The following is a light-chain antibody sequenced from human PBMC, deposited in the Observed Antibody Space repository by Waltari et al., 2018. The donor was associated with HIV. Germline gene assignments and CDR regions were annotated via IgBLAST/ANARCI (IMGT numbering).Light chain of an antibody. CDR3: QQHSNWPWT. CDR2: DAS. J-gene: IGKJ1*01. V-gene: IGKV3-11*01. Sequence: EIVLTQSPATLSLSSGERATLSCRASQSVSSDLTWFQQKPGQAPRLLIYDASKRATGIPARFSGRGSGTDFTLTISSLEPEDFAVYYCQQHSNWPWTFGQGTKVEIK. CDR1: QSVSSD.